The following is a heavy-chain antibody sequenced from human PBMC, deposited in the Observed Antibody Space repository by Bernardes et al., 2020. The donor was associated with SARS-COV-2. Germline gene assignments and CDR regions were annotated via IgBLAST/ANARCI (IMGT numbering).Heavy chain of an antibody. V-gene: IGHV3-74*01. CDR3: ATNPSPTVTTYYYYGMDV. J-gene: IGHJ6*02. D-gene: IGHD4-17*01. CDR2: IKTDGTST. CDR1: GFTFNNYW. Sequence: GGSLRLSRAASGFTFNNYWMHWVRQVPGKGLVWVSRIKTDGTSTSYADSVKGRFTISRDNAKNSLYLQMNSLRAEDTAVYYCATNPSPTVTTYYYYGMDVWGQGTTVTVSS.